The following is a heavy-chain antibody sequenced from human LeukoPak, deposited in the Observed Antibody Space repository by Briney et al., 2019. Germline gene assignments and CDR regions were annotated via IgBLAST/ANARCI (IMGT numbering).Heavy chain of an antibody. D-gene: IGHD6-25*01. CDR1: GFTFSNYW. J-gene: IGHJ4*02. V-gene: IGHV3-7*04. CDR2: IKQDGSEK. CDR3: ARITGIEAAGDY. Sequence: GGSLRLSCAASGFTFSNYWMSWVRQAPGKGLEWVANIKQDGSEKFYVDSVKGRFIISRDNTKNSLFLQLNSLRDEDTAVYYCARITGIEAAGDYWGQGTLVTVSS.